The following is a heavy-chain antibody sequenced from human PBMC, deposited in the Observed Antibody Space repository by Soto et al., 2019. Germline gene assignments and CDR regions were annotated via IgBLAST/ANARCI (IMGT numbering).Heavy chain of an antibody. D-gene: IGHD2-15*01. CDR3: AREGADCSGGSCPLDY. Sequence: SETLSLTCTVSGGSISSYYWSWIRQPPGKGLEWIGYIYYSGSTNYNPSLKSRVTISVDTSKNQFSLKLSSVTAADTAVYYCAREGADCSGGSCPLDYWGQGTLVTVSS. CDR1: GGSISSYY. V-gene: IGHV4-59*01. CDR2: IYYSGST. J-gene: IGHJ4*02.